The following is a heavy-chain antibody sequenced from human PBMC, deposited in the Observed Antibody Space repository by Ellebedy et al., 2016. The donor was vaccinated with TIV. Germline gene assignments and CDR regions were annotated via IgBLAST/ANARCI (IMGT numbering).Heavy chain of an antibody. V-gene: IGHV3-23*01. Sequence: GGSLRLXXVGSGFTFSDYGMSWVRQAPGEGLEWVSGMTGGGSGTHYADSVKGRFTISRDNSKSTLFLQMNSLRAEDTAVYYCGRGSEYHSSWTFYYYYYMGVWGKGTAVTVSS. J-gene: IGHJ6*03. CDR1: GFTFSDYG. CDR2: MTGGGSGT. D-gene: IGHD6-13*01. CDR3: GRGSEYHSSWTFYYYYYMGV.